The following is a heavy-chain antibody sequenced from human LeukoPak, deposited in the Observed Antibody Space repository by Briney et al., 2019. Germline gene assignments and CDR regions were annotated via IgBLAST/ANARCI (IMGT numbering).Heavy chain of an antibody. J-gene: IGHJ4*02. Sequence: GESLKISCKGSGYSFTSYWIGWVRQMPGKGLEWMGIIYPCDSDTRYSPSFQGQVTISADKSISTAYLQWSSLKASDTAMYYCATYTYYYDSSAYHGYWGQGTLVTVSS. CDR3: ATYTYYYDSSAYHGY. D-gene: IGHD3-22*01. CDR2: IYPCDSDT. V-gene: IGHV5-51*01. CDR1: GYSFTSYW.